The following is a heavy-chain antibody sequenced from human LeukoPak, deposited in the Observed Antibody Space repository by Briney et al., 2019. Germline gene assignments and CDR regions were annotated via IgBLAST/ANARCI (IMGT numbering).Heavy chain of an antibody. CDR2: INPNSGGT. D-gene: IGHD6-19*01. V-gene: IGHV1-2*02. J-gene: IGHJ4*02. CDR1: GYTFTGYY. Sequence: ASVKVSCKASGYTFTGYYMHWVRQAPGQGLEWMGWINPNSGGTNYAQKFQGRVTMTRDTSISTAYMELSRLRSEDTAVYYCARVPYSSDISFDYWGQGTLVTVSS. CDR3: ARVPYSSDISFDY.